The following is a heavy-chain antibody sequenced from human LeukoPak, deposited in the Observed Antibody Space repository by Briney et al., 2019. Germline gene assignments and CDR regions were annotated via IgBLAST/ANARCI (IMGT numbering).Heavy chain of an antibody. CDR3: ARAAVGITMVQHGAHYYYYYMDV. CDR1: GGTFSSYA. D-gene: IGHD3-10*01. V-gene: IGHV1-69*05. CDR2: IIPIFGIA. J-gene: IGHJ6*03. Sequence: GSSVKVSCKASGGTFSSYAISWVRQAPGQGLEWMGGIIPIFGIANYAQKFQGRVTITTDESTSTAYMELSSLRSEDTAVYYCARAAVGITMVQHGAHYYYYYMDVWGKGTTVTVSS.